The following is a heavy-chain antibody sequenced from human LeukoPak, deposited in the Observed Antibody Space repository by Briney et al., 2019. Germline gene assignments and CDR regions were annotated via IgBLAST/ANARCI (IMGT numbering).Heavy chain of an antibody. Sequence: SETLSLTCTVSGGSISSSSYYWGWIRQPPGKGLEWIGSTYYSGSTYYNPSLKSRVSISVDTSKNQFSLKLRSVTAADTAVCYCASAYYYDSSGYPDAFDIWGQGTMVTVSS. V-gene: IGHV4-39*01. CDR3: ASAYYYDSSGYPDAFDI. CDR1: GGSISSSSYY. CDR2: TYYSGST. J-gene: IGHJ3*02. D-gene: IGHD3-22*01.